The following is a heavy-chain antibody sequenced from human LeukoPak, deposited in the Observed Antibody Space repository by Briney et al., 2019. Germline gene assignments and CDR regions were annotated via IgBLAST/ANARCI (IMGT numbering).Heavy chain of an antibody. J-gene: IGHJ3*02. Sequence: GGSLRLSCAASGFTFSSYWMHWVRQAPGKGLVWVSRINSDGSSTSYADSVKGRFTISRDNAKNTLYLQMNSLRAEDTAVYYCARDKCSSTSCYFPDAFDIWGQGTMVTVSS. CDR1: GFTFSSYW. V-gene: IGHV3-74*01. CDR2: INSDGSST. CDR3: ARDKCSSTSCYFPDAFDI. D-gene: IGHD2-2*01.